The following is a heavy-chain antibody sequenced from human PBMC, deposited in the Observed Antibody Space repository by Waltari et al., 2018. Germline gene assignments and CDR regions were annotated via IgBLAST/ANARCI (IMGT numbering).Heavy chain of an antibody. V-gene: IGHV3-33*01. D-gene: IGHD1-26*01. CDR3: ARDRGVGATGVLDY. J-gene: IGHJ4*02. CDR1: GFTFSSSG. CDR2: IWYDGSNK. Sequence: QVQLVESGGGVVQPGRSLRLSCAASGFTFSSSGMHWVRQAPGKGLEWVAVIWYDGSNKYYADSVKGRFTISRDNSKNTLYLQMNSLRAEDTAVYYCARDRGVGATGVLDYWGQGTLVTVSS.